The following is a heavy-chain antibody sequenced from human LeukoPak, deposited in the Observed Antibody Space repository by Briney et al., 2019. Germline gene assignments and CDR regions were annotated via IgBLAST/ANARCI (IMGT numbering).Heavy chain of an antibody. J-gene: IGHJ4*02. CDR1: GFTFDDYA. CDR2: ISWDGDST. D-gene: IGHD3-22*01. CDR3: AKDRAYYSDSSGYYLVRAYDY. V-gene: IGHV3-43D*03. Sequence: PGGSLRLSCAASGFTFDDYAMHWVRQAPGKGLECVSLISWDGDSTYYSDSVKGRFTISRDNSKNTLYLQMNSLRAEDTAVYYCAKDRAYYSDSSGYYLVRAYDYWGQGTLVTVSS.